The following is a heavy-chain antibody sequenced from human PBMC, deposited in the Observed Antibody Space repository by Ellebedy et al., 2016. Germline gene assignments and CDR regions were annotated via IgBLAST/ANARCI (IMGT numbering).Heavy chain of an antibody. V-gene: IGHV3-74*03. Sequence: GESLKISXAASGFPFSSYGMDWVRQVPGKGLVWVSFTNTAGSSTTYADSVKGRFTISRDNTKNTLYLQMNSLRAGDTAVYYCARGRDYAMDVWGQGTTVTVSS. CDR2: TNTAGSST. J-gene: IGHJ6*02. CDR3: ARGRDYAMDV. CDR1: GFPFSSYG.